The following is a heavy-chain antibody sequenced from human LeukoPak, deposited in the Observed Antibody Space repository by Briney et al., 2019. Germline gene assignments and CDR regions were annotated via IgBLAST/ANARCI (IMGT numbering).Heavy chain of an antibody. J-gene: IGHJ4*02. CDR2: IWYDGSNK. CDR1: GFTFSSYG. V-gene: IGHV3-33*01. D-gene: IGHD3-9*01. Sequence: PGGSLRLSCAASGFTFSSYGMHWVRQAPGKGLEWVAVIWYDGSNKYYADSVKGRFTISRDNSKNTLYLQINSLRAEDTAVYYCARELRYFDWLFDYWGQGTLVTVSS. CDR3: ARELRYFDWLFDY.